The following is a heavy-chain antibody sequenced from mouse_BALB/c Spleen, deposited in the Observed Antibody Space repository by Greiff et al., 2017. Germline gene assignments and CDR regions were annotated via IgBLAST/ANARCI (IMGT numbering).Heavy chain of an antibody. CDR3: ARNGRWYFDV. D-gene: IGHD1-1*02. Sequence: VQGVESGPGLVAPSQSLSITCTVSGFSLTSYGVHWVRQPPGKGLEWLGVIWAGGSTNYNSALMSRLSISKDNSKSQVFLKMNSLQTDDTAMYYYARNGRWYFDVWGAGTTVTVSS. V-gene: IGHV2-9*02. CDR2: IWAGGST. CDR1: GFSLTSYG. J-gene: IGHJ1*01.